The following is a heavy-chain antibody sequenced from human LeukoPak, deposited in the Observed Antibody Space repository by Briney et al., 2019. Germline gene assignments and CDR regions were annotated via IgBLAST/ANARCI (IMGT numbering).Heavy chain of an antibody. V-gene: IGHV4-59*01. CDR2: IYYTGST. J-gene: IGHJ6*03. CDR1: GGSINSYY. CDR3: ARVPSGSAYHHMDV. Sequence: PSQTLSLTCTVSGGSINSYYWSWLRQPPGKGLEWIGCIYYTGSTNHNPSLKSRVIISVDTSKNQFSLKMSSVTAADTAVYYCARVPSGSAYHHMDVWGKGTTVTVSS.